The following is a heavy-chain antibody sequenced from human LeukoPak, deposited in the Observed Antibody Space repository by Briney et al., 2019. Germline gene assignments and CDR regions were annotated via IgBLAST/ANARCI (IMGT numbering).Heavy chain of an antibody. CDR1: GFTFSSYG. CDR2: IRSNLYGGTP. CDR3: TRDQTPYY. J-gene: IGHJ4*02. Sequence: GGSLRLSCAASGFTFSSYGMSWVRQAPGKGLEWVGFIRSNLYGGTPEYAASVKGRFTISRDDSNSIAYLEMDSLKTDDTAVYYCTRDQTPYYWGQGTLVTVSS. V-gene: IGHV3-49*04.